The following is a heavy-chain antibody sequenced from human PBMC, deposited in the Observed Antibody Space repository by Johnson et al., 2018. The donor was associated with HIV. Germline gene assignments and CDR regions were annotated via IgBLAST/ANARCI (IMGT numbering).Heavy chain of an antibody. D-gene: IGHD1-26*01. J-gene: IGHJ3*02. CDR1: GFTVSSNY. CDR3: ARGGHSASYYWGQVDAFDI. CDR2: IYSGGST. Sequence: VQLVESGGGVVRPGGSLRLSCAASGFTVSSNYMSWVRQAPGKGLEWVSVIYSGGSTYYADSVKGRFTISRDNAKNSLYLQMNSLRAEDTAVYYCARGGHSASYYWGQVDAFDIWGQGTMVTVSS. V-gene: IGHV3-66*01.